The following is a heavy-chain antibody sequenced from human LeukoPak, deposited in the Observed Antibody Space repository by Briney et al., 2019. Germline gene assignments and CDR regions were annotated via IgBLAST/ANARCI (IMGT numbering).Heavy chain of an antibody. J-gene: IGHJ3*02. CDR3: ARVFDYGSGSYPFDI. Sequence: SETLSLTCNVSGGSISSYYWSWIRQSPGKGLEWIGYIYYSETTNYNPSLKSRVTISIDTSKNQFSLKLSSVTAADTAVYYCARVFDYGSGSYPFDIWGQGTMVTVSS. CDR1: GGSISSYY. D-gene: IGHD3-10*01. V-gene: IGHV4-59*01. CDR2: IYYSETT.